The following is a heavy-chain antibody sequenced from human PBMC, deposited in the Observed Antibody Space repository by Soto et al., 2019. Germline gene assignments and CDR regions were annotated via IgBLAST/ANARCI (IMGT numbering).Heavy chain of an antibody. CDR2: IYYSGST. D-gene: IGHD6-19*01. Sequence: KPSDTLSLTCTVSGGSVSSGSYYWSWIRQPPGKGLEWIGYIYYSGSTNYNPSLKSRVTISVDTSKNQFSLKLSSVTAADTAVYYCARGLARFDYWGQGTLVTVSS. CDR1: GGSVSSGSYY. V-gene: IGHV4-61*01. CDR3: ARGLARFDY. J-gene: IGHJ4*02.